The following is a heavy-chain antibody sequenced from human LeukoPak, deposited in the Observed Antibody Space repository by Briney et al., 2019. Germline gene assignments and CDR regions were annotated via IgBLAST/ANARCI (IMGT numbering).Heavy chain of an antibody. CDR1: GFTVSSNY. CDR3: SRGKILGDDFDY. V-gene: IGHV3-74*01. CDR2: IDSDGRST. J-gene: IGHJ4*02. Sequence: GGSLRLSCSASGFTVSSNYMSWVRQAPGKGLEWVARIDSDGRSTIYADSVKGRFTISRDNAKNTLYLQMNSLRAEDTAVYYCSRGKILGDDFDYWGQGTLVTVSS. D-gene: IGHD2-21*02.